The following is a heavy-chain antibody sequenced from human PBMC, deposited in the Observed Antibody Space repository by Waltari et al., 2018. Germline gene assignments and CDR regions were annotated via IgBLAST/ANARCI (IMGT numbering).Heavy chain of an antibody. Sequence: QVQLVQSGAEVKKPGASVKVSCKASGYTFTGYYMHWVRQAPGQGLEWMGWINPNSGGTNYAQKFQGRVTMTRDTSISTAYMELSRLRSDDTAVYYCARARSITGTTWSLDYWGQGTLVTVSS. D-gene: IGHD1-7*01. CDR2: INPNSGGT. J-gene: IGHJ4*02. CDR1: GYTFTGYY. V-gene: IGHV1-2*02. CDR3: ARARSITGTTWSLDY.